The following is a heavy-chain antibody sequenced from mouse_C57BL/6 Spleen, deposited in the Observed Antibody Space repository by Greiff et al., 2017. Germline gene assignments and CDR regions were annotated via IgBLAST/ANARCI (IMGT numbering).Heavy chain of an antibody. CDR2: INPNNGGT. D-gene: IGHD2-3*01. Sequence: VQLQQSGPELVKPGASVKMSCKASGYTFTDYNMHWVKQSHGKSLEWIGYINPNNGGTSYNQKFKGKATLTVNKCSSTAYMERRSLTSEDSAVYYGARAYDGYYGYYAMDYWGQGTSVTVSS. CDR1: GYTFTDYN. CDR3: ARAYDGYYGYYAMDY. J-gene: IGHJ4*01. V-gene: IGHV1-22*01.